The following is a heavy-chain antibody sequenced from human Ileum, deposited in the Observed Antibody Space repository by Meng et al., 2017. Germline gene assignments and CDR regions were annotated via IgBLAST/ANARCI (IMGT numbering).Heavy chain of an antibody. CDR1: GGTGNTSGYH. D-gene: IGHD7-27*01. V-gene: IGHV4-61*08. CDR2: AST. J-gene: IGHJ4*02. Sequence: LQVSCPGLWWTSESRCLISTVSGGTGNTSGYHCGSLRQPPGRVLELIGYASTNYNPSLQSRVTISVDTSKRQFSLKLTSVTAADTAVYYCARDHWGSLDYWGQGILVTVSS. CDR3: ARDHWGSLDY.